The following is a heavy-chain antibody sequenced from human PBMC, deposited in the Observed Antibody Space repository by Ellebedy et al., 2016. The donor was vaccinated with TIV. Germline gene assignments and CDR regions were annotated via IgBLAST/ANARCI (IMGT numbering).Heavy chain of an antibody. D-gene: IGHD4-11*01. V-gene: IGHV4-34*01. CDR1: GGSFSGYY. CDR2: INHSGST. J-gene: IGHJ6*04. Sequence: GSLRLSXAVYGGSFSGYYWSWIRQPPGKGLEWIGEINHSGSTNYNPSLKSRVTISVDTSKNQFSLKLSSVTAADTAVYYCARWTTMDVWGKGTTVTVSS. CDR3: ARWTTMDV.